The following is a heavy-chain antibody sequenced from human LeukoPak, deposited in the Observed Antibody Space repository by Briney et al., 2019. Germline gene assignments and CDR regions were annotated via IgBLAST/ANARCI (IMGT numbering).Heavy chain of an antibody. CDR1: GGTFSSYA. CDR3: ARHDIVVVPAATSWFDP. V-gene: IGHV1-18*01. J-gene: IGHJ5*02. Sequence: ASVKVSCKASGGTFSSYAISWVRQAPGQGLEWMGWISAYNSNTNYAQKLQGRVTMTTDTSTSTAYMELRSLRSDDTAVYYCARHDIVVVPAATSWFDPWGQGTLVTVSS. D-gene: IGHD2-2*01. CDR2: ISAYNSNT.